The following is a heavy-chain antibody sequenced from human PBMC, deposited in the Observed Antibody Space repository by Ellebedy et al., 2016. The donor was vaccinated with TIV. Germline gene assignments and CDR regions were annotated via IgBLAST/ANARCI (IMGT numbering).Heavy chain of an antibody. CDR3: TRGFYEKFDP. CDR1: GYTFTKYG. CDR2: ISGYNGDT. J-gene: IGHJ5*02. D-gene: IGHD5/OR15-5a*01. Sequence: ASVKVSCKASGYTFTKYGISWVRQALGQGLEWMGWISGYNGDTNYAQKFQGRVTMTIETSTNTVYMELRNLSFDDTAVYYCTRGFYEKFDPWGQGTPVTVS. V-gene: IGHV1-18*04.